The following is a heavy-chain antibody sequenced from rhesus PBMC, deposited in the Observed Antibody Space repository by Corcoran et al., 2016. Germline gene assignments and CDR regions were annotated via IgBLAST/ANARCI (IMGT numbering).Heavy chain of an antibody. V-gene: IGHV4-122*02. D-gene: IGHD5-12*01. CDR3: ARALYSYSSLDY. CDR2: ITYSGST. J-gene: IGHJ4*01. CDR1: GYSLSSGSY. Sequence: QVQLQESGPGLLTPSSTLSLTCAFSGYSLSSGSYWSWHRQPPGKGMEWIGYITYSGSTSYNPSRKSRVTISRDTSKNQFSLKLSSVTAADTAVYYGARALYSYSSLDYWGQGVLVTVSS.